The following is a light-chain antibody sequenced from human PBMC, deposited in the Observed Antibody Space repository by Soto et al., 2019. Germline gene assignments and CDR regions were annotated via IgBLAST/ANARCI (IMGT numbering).Light chain of an antibody. CDR3: QQYNSFT. Sequence: DIQMTQSPSTLSASVGDRVTITCRAIQSISSWLAWYQQKPGKAPKLLIYDASSLESGVPSRFSGSGSGTEFTLTISSLQPDDFATYYCQQYNSFTFGPGTKGDIK. J-gene: IGKJ3*01. CDR1: QSISSW. CDR2: DAS. V-gene: IGKV1-5*01.